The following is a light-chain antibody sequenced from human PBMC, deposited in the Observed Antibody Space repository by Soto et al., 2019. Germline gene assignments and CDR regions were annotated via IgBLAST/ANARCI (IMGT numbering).Light chain of an antibody. CDR1: QSVSSN. CDR2: GAS. J-gene: IGKJ1*01. CDR3: QQYGSSPRT. Sequence: VLTQSPATLSVSPGERATLSFRASQSVSSNLAWYQQKPGQAPRLLIYGASTRATGIPARFSGSGSGTDFTLTISRLEPEDFAVYYCQQYGSSPRTFGQGTKVDIK. V-gene: IGKV3-20*01.